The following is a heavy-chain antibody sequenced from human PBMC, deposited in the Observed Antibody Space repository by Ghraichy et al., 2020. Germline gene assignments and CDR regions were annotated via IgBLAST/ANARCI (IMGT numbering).Heavy chain of an antibody. D-gene: IGHD3-22*01. V-gene: IGHV3-74*01. J-gene: IGHJ6*03. CDR3: ARDPDSSGYYYYYYMDV. CDR1: GFTFSSYW. Sequence: GGSLRLSCAASGFTFSSYWMHWVRQAPGKGLVWVSRINSDGSSTSYADSVKGRFTISRDNAKNTLYLQMNSLRAEDTAVYYCARDPDSSGYYYYYYMDVWGKGTTVTVSS. CDR2: INSDGSST.